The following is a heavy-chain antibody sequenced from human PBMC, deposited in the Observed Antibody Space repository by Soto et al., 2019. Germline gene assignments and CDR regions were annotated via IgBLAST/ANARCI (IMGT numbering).Heavy chain of an antibody. V-gene: IGHV4-4*02. J-gene: IGHJ4*02. CDR1: GGSISSSNW. Sequence: PSETLALTCAVSGGSISSSNWWSWVRQLPGKGLEWIGEIYHSGSTNYNPSLKSRVTISVDKSKNQFSLKLSSVTAADTAVYYCASVQLVGGYFDYWGQGTLVTVSS. D-gene: IGHD6-6*01. CDR3: ASVQLVGGYFDY. CDR2: IYHSGST.